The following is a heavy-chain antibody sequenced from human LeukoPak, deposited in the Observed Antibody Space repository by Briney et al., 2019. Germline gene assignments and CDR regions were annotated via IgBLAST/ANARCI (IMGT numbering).Heavy chain of an antibody. Sequence: SETLSLTCTVSGYSISGGYYWGWIRQPPGKGLEWIGSIYHSGSTYYNPSLKSRVTISVDTSKNQFSLKLSSVTAADTAVYYCARVGATRWHYFDYWGQGTLVTVSS. CDR2: IYHSGST. CDR1: GYSISGGYY. V-gene: IGHV4-38-2*02. CDR3: ARVGATRWHYFDY. J-gene: IGHJ4*02. D-gene: IGHD1-26*01.